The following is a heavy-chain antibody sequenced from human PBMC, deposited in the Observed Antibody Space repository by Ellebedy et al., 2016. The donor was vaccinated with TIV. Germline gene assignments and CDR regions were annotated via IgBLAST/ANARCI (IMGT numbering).Heavy chain of an antibody. CDR1: GFTFSDYY. Sequence: GESLKISCAASGFTFSDYYMSWIRQAPGKGLEWVSSISSSSSYIYYADSVKGRATISRDNSKNTLYLQMNSLRAEDTAVYYCAKDVYGDQSYWGQGTLVTVSS. CDR3: AKDVYGDQSY. CDR2: ISSSSSYI. J-gene: IGHJ4*02. D-gene: IGHD4-17*01. V-gene: IGHV3-11*06.